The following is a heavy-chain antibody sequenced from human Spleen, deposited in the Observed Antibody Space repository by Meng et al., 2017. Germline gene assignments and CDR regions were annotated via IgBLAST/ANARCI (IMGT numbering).Heavy chain of an antibody. CDR2: INHSGST. D-gene: IGHD4-11*01. CDR3: ARGPTTMAHDFDY. J-gene: IGHJ4*02. Sequence: HLKQVGAGLLNPSETLPLTFFVSGGVFSDYYWSWIRQPPVKGLEWIGEINHSGSTNYNPSLESRATISVDTSQNNLSLKLSSVTAADSAVYYCARGPTTMAHDFDYWGQGTLVTVSS. CDR1: GGVFSDYY. V-gene: IGHV4-34*01.